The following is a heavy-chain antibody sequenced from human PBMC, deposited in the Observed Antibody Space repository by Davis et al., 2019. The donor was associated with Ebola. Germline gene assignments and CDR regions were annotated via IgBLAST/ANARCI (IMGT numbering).Heavy chain of an antibody. CDR1: GFTFGDYA. Sequence: GGSLRLSCTTSGFTFGDYAMNWVRQAPGKGLEWISVLYRGDTAYYADSVQGRFTISRDNSKNTLFLQMNSLRAEETAVYYFARGGHYYDDSGYYNDYYYYGLDVWGKGTTVIVST. CDR3: ARGGHYYDDSGYYNDYYYYGLDV. J-gene: IGHJ6*04. V-gene: IGHV3-23*03. CDR2: LYRGDTA. D-gene: IGHD3-22*01.